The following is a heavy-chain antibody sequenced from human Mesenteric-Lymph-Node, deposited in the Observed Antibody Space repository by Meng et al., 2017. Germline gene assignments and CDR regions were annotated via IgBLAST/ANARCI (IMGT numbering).Heavy chain of an antibody. Sequence: LVSAARPPSVSSTGPGGSIRSGGYRWIWVRQHGGNGLEWLRYIHFSGNTYYNPSLKGHVTISVDTSKNQFYLKLSSVTAADTAVHYCARVGYCSGGSCSFRYFDYWGQGILVTVSS. CDR3: ARVGYCSGGSCSFRYFDY. J-gene: IGHJ4*02. V-gene: IGHV4-31*01. D-gene: IGHD2-15*01. CDR1: GGSIRSGGYR. CDR2: IHFSGNT.